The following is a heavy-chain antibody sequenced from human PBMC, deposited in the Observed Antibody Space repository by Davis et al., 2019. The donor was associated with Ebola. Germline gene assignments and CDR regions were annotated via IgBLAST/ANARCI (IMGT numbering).Heavy chain of an antibody. Sequence: PGGSLRLSCAASGFTFSSYGMHWVRQAPGKGLEWVAVISYDGSNKYYADSVKGRFTISRDNSKNTLYLQMNSLRAEDTAVYYCAKVATLDAFDIWGQGTMVTVSS. CDR2: ISYDGSNK. J-gene: IGHJ3*02. CDR1: GFTFSSYG. V-gene: IGHV3-30*18. D-gene: IGHD5-12*01. CDR3: AKVATLDAFDI.